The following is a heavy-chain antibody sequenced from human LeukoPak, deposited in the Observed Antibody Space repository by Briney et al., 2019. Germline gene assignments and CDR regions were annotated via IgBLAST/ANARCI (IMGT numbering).Heavy chain of an antibody. CDR2: ISSSSSYI. CDR1: GFTFSSYS. J-gene: IGHJ3*02. V-gene: IGHV3-21*01. CDR3: ARDVGLRYFDAFDI. Sequence: GGSLRLSCAASGFTFSSYSMNWVRQAPGKGLEWVSSISSSSSYIYYADPVKGRFTISRDNAKNSLYLQMNSLRAEDTAVYYCARDVGLRYFDAFDIWGQGTMVTVSS. D-gene: IGHD3-9*01.